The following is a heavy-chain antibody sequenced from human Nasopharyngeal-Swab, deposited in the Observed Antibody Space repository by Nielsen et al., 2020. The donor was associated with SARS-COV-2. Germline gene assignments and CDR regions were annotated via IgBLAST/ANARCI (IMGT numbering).Heavy chain of an antibody. J-gene: IGHJ6*02. CDR3: ARDGGVVVAATTWTYYGMDV. CDR1: GYTFTSYA. D-gene: IGHD2-15*01. CDR2: INAGNGNT. V-gene: IGHV1-3*01. Sequence: ASVKVSCKASGYTFTSYAMHWVRQAPGQRLEWMGWINAGNGNTKYSQKFQGRVTITRDTSASTAYMELSSLRSEDTAVYYCARDGGVVVAATTWTYYGMDVWGQGTTVTVSS.